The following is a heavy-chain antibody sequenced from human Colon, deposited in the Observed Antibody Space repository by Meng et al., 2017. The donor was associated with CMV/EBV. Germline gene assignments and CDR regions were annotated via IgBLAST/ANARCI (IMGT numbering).Heavy chain of an antibody. CDR3: ATETMVVTLFDY. Sequence: GESLKISCVVSGVTFSSYWMHWVRQAPGKGLEWVSRINSDGTATSYADSVKGRFTISRDNAKNTLYLQMSGLRVEDTAMYYCATETMVVTLFDYWGQGTLVTVSS. CDR2: INSDGTAT. V-gene: IGHV3-74*01. J-gene: IGHJ4*02. D-gene: IGHD4-23*01. CDR1: GVTFSSYW.